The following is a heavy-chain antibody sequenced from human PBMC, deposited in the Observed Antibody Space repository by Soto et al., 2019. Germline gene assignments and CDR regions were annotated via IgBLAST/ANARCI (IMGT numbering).Heavy chain of an antibody. Sequence: GSSLQVSCKASGCTLSKYHIRWMWQALGQGPAWMGRIITILGIANYAQKFQGRVTITADKSTSTAYMELSSLRSEDTAVYYCARTNSGLLTNAFDIWGEGTMVT. D-gene: IGHD7-27*01. CDR2: IITILGIA. J-gene: IGHJ3*02. CDR1: GCTLSKYH. V-gene: IGHV1-69*02. CDR3: ARTNSGLLTNAFDI.